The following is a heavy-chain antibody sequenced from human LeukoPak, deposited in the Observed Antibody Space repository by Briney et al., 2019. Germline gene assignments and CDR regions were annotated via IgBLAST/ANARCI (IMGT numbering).Heavy chain of an antibody. Sequence: GASVKVSCKASGYTFTGYYMHWVRQAPGQGLEWMGWINPNSGGTNYARKFQGRVTMTRDTSISTAYMELSRLRSDDTAVYYCARVWKDYGEMNAFDIWGQGTMVTVSS. J-gene: IGHJ3*02. V-gene: IGHV1-2*02. CDR3: ARVWKDYGEMNAFDI. CDR2: INPNSGGT. D-gene: IGHD4-17*01. CDR1: GYTFTGYY.